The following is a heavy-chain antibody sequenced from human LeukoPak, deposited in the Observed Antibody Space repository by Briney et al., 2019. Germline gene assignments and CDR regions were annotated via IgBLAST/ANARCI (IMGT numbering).Heavy chain of an antibody. CDR2: ISGDGAST. V-gene: IGHV3-23*01. Sequence: PGGSLRLSCAASGFTFAIHAMTWVRQAPGKGLEWVSGISGDGASTHYAESVKGRFTISRDNPKNTLYLQMNSLRAEDTAVYYCAKDLIAASYYYYGMDVWGQGTTVTVSS. CDR1: GFTFAIHA. CDR3: AKDLIAASYYYYGMDV. D-gene: IGHD2-15*01. J-gene: IGHJ6*02.